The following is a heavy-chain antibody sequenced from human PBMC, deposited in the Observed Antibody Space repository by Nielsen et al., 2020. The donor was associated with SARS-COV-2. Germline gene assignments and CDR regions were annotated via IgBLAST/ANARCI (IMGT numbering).Heavy chain of an antibody. CDR3: WCSSSSPSLGDAFDI. D-gene: IGHD6-6*01. J-gene: IGHJ3*02. CDR1: GFTFSSYG. V-gene: IGHV3-30*03. CDR2: ISYDGSNK. Sequence: GESLKISCAASGFTFSSYGMHWVRQAPGKGLEWVAVISYDGSNKYYADSVKGRFTIPRDNSKNTLYLQMNSLRAEDTAVYYCWCSSSSPSLGDAFDIWGQGTMVTVSS.